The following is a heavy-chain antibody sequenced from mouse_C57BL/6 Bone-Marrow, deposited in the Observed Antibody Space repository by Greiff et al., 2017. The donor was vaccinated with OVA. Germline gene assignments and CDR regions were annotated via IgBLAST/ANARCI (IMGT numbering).Heavy chain of an antibody. D-gene: IGHD2-4*01. CDR1: GYTFTSYG. CDR2: IYPRSGNT. Sequence: QVQLQQSGAELARPGASVKLSCKASGYTFTSYGISWVKQRTGQGLEWIGEIYPRSGNTYYNEKFKGKATLTADKSSSTAYMELRSLTSEDSAVYVCARGDYDYYYYAMDYWGQGTSVTVSS. V-gene: IGHV1-81*01. J-gene: IGHJ4*01. CDR3: ARGDYDYYYYAMDY.